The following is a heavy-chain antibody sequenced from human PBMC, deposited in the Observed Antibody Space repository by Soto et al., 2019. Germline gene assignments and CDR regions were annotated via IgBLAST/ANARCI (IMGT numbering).Heavy chain of an antibody. V-gene: IGHV3-48*02. CDR1: GFTFSSYS. CDR2: ISSSSSTI. Sequence: EVQLVESGGGLVQPGGSLRLSCAASGFTFSSYSMNWVRQAPGKGLEWVSYISSSSSTIYYADSVKGRFTISRDNAKNSLYLQMNSLRDEDTAVYYCARDAAVAGRVRGKEASPYYYGKDVWGQGTTVTVSS. D-gene: IGHD6-19*01. CDR3: ARDAAVAGRVRGKEASPYYYGKDV. J-gene: IGHJ6*02.